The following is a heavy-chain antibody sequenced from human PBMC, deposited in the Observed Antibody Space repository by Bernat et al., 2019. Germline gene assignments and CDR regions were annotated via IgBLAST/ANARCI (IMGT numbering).Heavy chain of an antibody. Sequence: QVHLLQSGAEVKKPGASVKVSCKASGYMFTSNAMHWVRQAPGQRPEWMGWINTDNGNTRYSQNFQGRVTITKDTSATTVYMELSSLRSEDTAVYYCARDLGAYYASSGYTIAIWGQGTMVTVSA. V-gene: IGHV1-3*04. CDR2: INTDNGNT. CDR3: ARDLGAYYASSGYTIAI. CDR1: GYMFTSNA. D-gene: IGHD3-22*01. J-gene: IGHJ3*02.